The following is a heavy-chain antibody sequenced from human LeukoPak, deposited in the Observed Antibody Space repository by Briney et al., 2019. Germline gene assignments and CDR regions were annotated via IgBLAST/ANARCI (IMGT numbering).Heavy chain of an antibody. CDR3: ARDQLASGYFDY. Sequence: PGGSLRLSCAASGFTFSSYAMHWVRQAPGKGLEWVAVISYDGSNKYYADSVKGRFTISRDNSKNTLYLQMNSLRAEDTAVYYCARDQLASGYFDYWGQGTLVTVSS. D-gene: IGHD5-18*01. V-gene: IGHV3-30-3*01. CDR1: GFTFSSYA. CDR2: ISYDGSNK. J-gene: IGHJ4*02.